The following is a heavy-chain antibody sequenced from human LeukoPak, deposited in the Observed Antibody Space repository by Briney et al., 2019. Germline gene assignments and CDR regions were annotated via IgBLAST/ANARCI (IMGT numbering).Heavy chain of an antibody. CDR1: GYSFTSHW. CDR3: ARLHSATETMVRGAFDY. CDR2: IYPGDSDT. V-gene: IGHV5-51*01. Sequence: GESLKISCKGSGYSFTSHWIGWVRQTPGKGLEWIGIIYPGDSDTRYSPSFQGQVTISADKSISTAYLQWSSLKASDTAMYYCARLHSATETMVRGAFDYWGQGTLVTVSS. D-gene: IGHD3-10*01. J-gene: IGHJ4*02.